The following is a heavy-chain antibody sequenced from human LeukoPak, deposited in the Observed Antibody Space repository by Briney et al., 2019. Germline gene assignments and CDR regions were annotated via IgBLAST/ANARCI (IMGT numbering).Heavy chain of an antibody. Sequence: ASVKVSCKASGYTFTSYGISWVRQAPGQGLEWMGWISAYNGSTNYAQKLQGRVTMTTDTSASTAYMELRSLRSDDTAVYYCARGIVVAVAGTYFDYWGQGTLVTVSS. D-gene: IGHD6-19*01. CDR3: ARGIVVAVAGTYFDY. J-gene: IGHJ4*02. CDR2: ISAYNGST. V-gene: IGHV1-18*04. CDR1: GYTFTSYG.